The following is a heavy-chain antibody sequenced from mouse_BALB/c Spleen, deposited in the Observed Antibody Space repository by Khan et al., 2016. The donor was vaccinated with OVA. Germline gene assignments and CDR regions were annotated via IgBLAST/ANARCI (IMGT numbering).Heavy chain of an antibody. D-gene: IGHD2-10*01. V-gene: IGHV2-6-1*01. CDR2: LLSDGST. CDR1: GFSLTNYG. Sequence: QVQLKQSGPGLAAPSQSLSITCTISGFSLTNYGVHWVRQPPGKGLEWLVVLLSDGSTTYNSALKSRLTITQDNSQSQVVLKMNSLQTDDTAIYVCARQPYYHYNIMDYWGQGTSVTVSS. CDR3: ARQPYYHYNIMDY. J-gene: IGHJ4*01.